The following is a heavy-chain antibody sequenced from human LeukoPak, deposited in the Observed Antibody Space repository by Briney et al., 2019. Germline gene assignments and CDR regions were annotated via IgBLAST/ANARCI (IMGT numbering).Heavy chain of an antibody. J-gene: IGHJ4*02. V-gene: IGHV1-69*13. CDR3: ARGVAPLAAACSPYFDY. CDR2: IIPIFGTA. D-gene: IGHD6-13*01. Sequence: GASVKVSCKASVGTFSSYAIRWVRQAPGQGLEWMGGIIPIFGTANYAQKFQGRVTITADESTSTAYMKLSSLRSEDRAVYYCARGVAPLAAACSPYFDYWGQGTLVTVSS. CDR1: VGTFSSYA.